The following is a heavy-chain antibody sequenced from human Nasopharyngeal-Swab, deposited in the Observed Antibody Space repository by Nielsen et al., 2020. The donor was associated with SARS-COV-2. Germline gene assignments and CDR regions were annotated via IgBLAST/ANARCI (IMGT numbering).Heavy chain of an antibody. CDR1: GFTLDDYT. Sequence: GESLKISCAASGFTLDDYTMHWVRQAPGKGLEWVSLISWDGGSTYYADSVKGRFTISRDNSKNSLYLQMNSLRTEDTALYYCAKDMQWGTAMADAFDIWGQGTMVTVSS. CDR2: ISWDGGST. D-gene: IGHD5-18*01. V-gene: IGHV3-43*01. J-gene: IGHJ3*02. CDR3: AKDMQWGTAMADAFDI.